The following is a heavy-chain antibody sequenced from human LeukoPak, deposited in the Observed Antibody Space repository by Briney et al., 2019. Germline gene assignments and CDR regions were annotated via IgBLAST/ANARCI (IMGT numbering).Heavy chain of an antibody. CDR3: TRDPAVYSSSWYFPGEDY. V-gene: IGHV3-49*04. D-gene: IGHD6-13*01. Sequence: GGSLRLSCAASGFTFSSYWMSWVRQAAGKGLEWVGFIRSKAYGGTTEYAASVKGRFTISRDDSKSIAYLQMNSLKTEDTAVYYCTRDPAVYSSSWYFPGEDYWGQGTLVTVSS. J-gene: IGHJ4*02. CDR2: IRSKAYGGTT. CDR1: GFTFSSYW.